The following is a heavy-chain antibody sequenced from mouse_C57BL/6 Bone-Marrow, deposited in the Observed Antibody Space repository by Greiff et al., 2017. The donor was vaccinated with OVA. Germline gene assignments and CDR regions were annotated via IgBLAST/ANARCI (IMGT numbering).Heavy chain of an antibody. Sequence: QVQLKQSGAELARPGASVKLSCKASGYTFTSYGISWVKQRTGQGLEWIGEIYPRSGNTYYNEKFKGKATLTADKSSSTAYMELRSLTSEDSAVYFCASGWSNYESFDYWGQGTLVTVSA. J-gene: IGHJ3*01. CDR2: IYPRSGNT. CDR3: ASGWSNYESFDY. CDR1: GYTFTSYG. D-gene: IGHD2-5*01. V-gene: IGHV1-81*01.